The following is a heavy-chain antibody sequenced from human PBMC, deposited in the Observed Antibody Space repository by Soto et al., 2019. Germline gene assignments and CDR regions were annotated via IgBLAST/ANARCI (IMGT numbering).Heavy chain of an antibody. CDR2: ISGSGGST. J-gene: IGHJ5*01. D-gene: IGHD2-2*02. Sequence: PGGSLRLSCAASGFTFSSYAMSWVRQAPGKGLEWVSAISGSGGSTYYAGSVKGRFTISRDNSKNTLYLQMNSLRAEDTAVYYCAKDPTIPAAIVWFDSWGQGTLVTSPQ. V-gene: IGHV3-23*01. CDR1: GFTFSSYA. CDR3: AKDPTIPAAIVWFDS.